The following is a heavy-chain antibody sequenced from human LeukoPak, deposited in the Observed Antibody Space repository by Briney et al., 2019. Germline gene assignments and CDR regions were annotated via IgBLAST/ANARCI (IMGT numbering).Heavy chain of an antibody. V-gene: IGHV3-48*03. CDR3: ARDGAYSSSWVWFDP. Sequence: PGGSLRLSCAGSGFTFSSYEMNWVRQAPGKGLEWVSYISSSGSTIYYADSVKGRFTISRDNAKNSLYLQMNSLRAEDTAVYYCARDGAYSSSWVWFDPWGQGTLVTVSS. J-gene: IGHJ5*02. D-gene: IGHD6-13*01. CDR1: GFTFSSYE. CDR2: ISSSGSTI.